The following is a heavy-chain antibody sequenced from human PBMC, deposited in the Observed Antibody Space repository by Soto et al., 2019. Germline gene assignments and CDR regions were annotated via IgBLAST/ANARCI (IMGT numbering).Heavy chain of an antibody. J-gene: IGHJ6*02. D-gene: IGHD2-2*01. CDR2: ISYDGSNK. CDR3: ARDDFGGRRLLVPADYYYYGMDV. CDR1: GFTFSSYA. V-gene: IGHV3-30-3*01. Sequence: QVQLVESGGGVVQPGRSLRLSCAASGFTFSSYAMHWVRQAPGKGLEWVAVISYDGSNKYYADSVKGRFTISRDNSKNTLYLQMNSLRAEDTAVYYCARDDFGGRRLLVPADYYYYGMDVWGQGTTVTVSS.